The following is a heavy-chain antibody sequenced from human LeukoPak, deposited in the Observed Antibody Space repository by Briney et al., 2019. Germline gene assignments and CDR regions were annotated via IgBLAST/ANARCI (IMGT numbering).Heavy chain of an antibody. Sequence: SETLSLTCAVSGYSISSGYYWGWIRQPPGKGLEWIGSIYHSGSIYHSGSTYYNPSLKSRVTISVDTSKNQFSLKLSSVTAADTAVYYCARNQTDVRVVAGAMPGPRAFDIWGQGTMVTVSS. D-gene: IGHD2-2*01. CDR3: ARNQTDVRVVAGAMPGPRAFDI. V-gene: IGHV4-38-2*01. CDR2: IYHSGSIYHSGST. J-gene: IGHJ3*02. CDR1: GYSISSGYY.